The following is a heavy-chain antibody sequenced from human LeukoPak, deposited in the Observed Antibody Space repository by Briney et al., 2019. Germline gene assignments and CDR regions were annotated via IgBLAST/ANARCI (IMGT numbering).Heavy chain of an antibody. CDR3: AKDPGSGSYLDAFDI. V-gene: IGHV3-23*01. Sequence: GGSLRFSCAASGFTFSSSAMSWLRQAPGQGLEWVSTISGSGGSTYYADSVRGRFTISRDNSKNTLYLQMNSLRAEDTAVYYCAKDPGSGSYLDAFDIWGQGTMVTVSS. D-gene: IGHD3-10*01. CDR1: GFTFSSSA. CDR2: ISGSGGST. J-gene: IGHJ3*02.